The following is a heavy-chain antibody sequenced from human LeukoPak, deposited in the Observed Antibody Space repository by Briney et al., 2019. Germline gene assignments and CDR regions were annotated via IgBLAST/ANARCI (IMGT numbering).Heavy chain of an antibody. CDR2: INPNSSDT. CDR3: ARGLDVDS. V-gene: IGHV1-2*02. J-gene: IGHJ5*01. D-gene: IGHD6-6*01. Sequence: ASVKVSCKASGYTFTGYYIHWVRQAPGQGLEWMGWINPNSSDTNYAQQFQGRVTMTRDTSINTAYLELSRLRSDDTAVYYCARGLDVDSWGQGTLFIVPS. CDR1: GYTFTGYY.